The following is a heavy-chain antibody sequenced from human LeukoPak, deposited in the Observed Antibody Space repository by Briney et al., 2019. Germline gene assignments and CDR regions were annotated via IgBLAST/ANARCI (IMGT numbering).Heavy chain of an antibody. V-gene: IGHV1-18*01. CDR2: INAYNGNT. J-gene: IGHJ6*03. D-gene: IGHD3-16*01. CDR1: GYTFTSYG. CDR3: ATEIMRGYYYYMDV. Sequence: ASVKVSCKASGYTFTSYGISWVRQAPGQGLEWMGWINAYNGNTNYAQKLQGRVTMTTDTSTSTAYMELRSLRSDDTAVYYCATEIMRGYYYYMDVWGKGTTVTISS.